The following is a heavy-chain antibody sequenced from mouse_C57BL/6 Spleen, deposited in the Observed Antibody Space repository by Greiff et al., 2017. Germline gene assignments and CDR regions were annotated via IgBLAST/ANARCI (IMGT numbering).Heavy chain of an antibody. Sequence: EVKLVESGGGLVKPGGSLKLSCAASGFTFSDYGMHWVRQAPEKGLEWVAYISSGSSTIYYADTVKGRFTISRDNAKNTLFLQMTSLRSEDTAMYYCAAPSYYYGSSYRAMDYWGQGTSVTVSS. CDR2: ISSGSSTI. D-gene: IGHD1-1*01. CDR3: AAPSYYYGSSYRAMDY. CDR1: GFTFSDYG. J-gene: IGHJ4*01. V-gene: IGHV5-17*01.